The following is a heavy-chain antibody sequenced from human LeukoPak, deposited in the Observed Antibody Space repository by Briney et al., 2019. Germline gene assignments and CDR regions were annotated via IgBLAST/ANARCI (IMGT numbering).Heavy chain of an antibody. J-gene: IGHJ4*02. Sequence: GGSLRLSCVASGFDISYNYVGWVRQAPGKGLEWVSVIHTGGTTHYTDSVKGRFTISKDNSNNTVYLQMNSVRVEDTAVYYCARVWLGYFFQWGQGALVTVSS. CDR1: GFDISYNY. V-gene: IGHV3-53*01. CDR3: ARVWLGYFFQ. CDR2: IHTGGTT. D-gene: IGHD3-22*01.